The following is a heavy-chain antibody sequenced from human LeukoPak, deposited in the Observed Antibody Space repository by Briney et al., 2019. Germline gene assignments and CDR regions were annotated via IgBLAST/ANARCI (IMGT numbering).Heavy chain of an antibody. D-gene: IGHD6-19*01. Sequence: GGSLRLSCGASGFTVSRNYMSWVRQAPGKGLEWFSEIYSDGSTYYAASVKGRFSIPRDTSKNTVYLQMNSLRAEDTAVYYCAKGSDIAVAGRAVYYYYYMDVWGKGTTVTISS. CDR3: AKGSDIAVAGRAVYYYYYMDV. V-gene: IGHV3-53*05. CDR1: GFTVSRNY. J-gene: IGHJ6*03. CDR2: IYSDGST.